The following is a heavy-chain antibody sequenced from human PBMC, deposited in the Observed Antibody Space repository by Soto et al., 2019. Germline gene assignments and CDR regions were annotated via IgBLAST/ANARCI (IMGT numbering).Heavy chain of an antibody. D-gene: IGHD5-12*01. V-gene: IGHV4-39*01. J-gene: IGHJ4*02. CDR3: ARHRMATIY. CDR2: IYYTVST. Sequence: QLQLQESGPGLVKPSETLSLTCTVYGGSISNSNYYCGWIRQPPGKGLEWIGYIYYTVSTYYNPYLKSRVTISVDASKTQFYLNLSAVTAAATAVYYCARHRMATIYWGQGDLVTVSS. CDR1: GGSISNSNYY.